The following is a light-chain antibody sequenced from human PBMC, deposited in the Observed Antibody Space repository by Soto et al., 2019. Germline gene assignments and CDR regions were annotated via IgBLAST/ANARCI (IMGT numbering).Light chain of an antibody. CDR3: SSSTGISTLL. Sequence: QSALTQPPSVSGSPGQSITISCTGGLGIYNYVSWYQQHPGKVPKLLIYEVNNRPSGISDRFSGSKSGDTASLTISGLQAEDAADYYCSSSTGISTLLFATGTKVTV. J-gene: IGLJ1*01. CDR1: LGIYNY. CDR2: EVN. V-gene: IGLV2-14*01.